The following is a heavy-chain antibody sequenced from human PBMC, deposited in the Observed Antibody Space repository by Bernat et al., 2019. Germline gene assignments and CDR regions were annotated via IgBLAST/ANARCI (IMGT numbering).Heavy chain of an antibody. CDR2: ISYDGSNK. V-gene: IGHV3-30*18. D-gene: IGHD3-22*01. J-gene: IGHJ4*02. Sequence: QVQLVESGGGVVQPGRSLRLSCAASGFTFSSYGMHWVRQAPGKGLEWVAVISYDGSNKYYADSVKGRFTISRDNSKNTLYLQMNSLRAEDTAVYYCAKTNYESTPADWGQGTLVTVSS. CDR3: AKTNYESTPAD. CDR1: GFTFSSYG.